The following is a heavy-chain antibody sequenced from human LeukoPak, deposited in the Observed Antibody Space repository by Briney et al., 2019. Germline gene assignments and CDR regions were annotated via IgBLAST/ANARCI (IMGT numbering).Heavy chain of an antibody. J-gene: IGHJ3*02. CDR1: GFTFSSYE. Sequence: GGSLRLSCAASGFTFSSYEMNWVRQAPGKGLEWVSYISSSGSTIYYADSVKGRFTISRDNAKNLLYLQMNSLRAEDTAVYYCAAGMTQGAFDIWGQGTMVTVSS. V-gene: IGHV3-48*03. CDR2: ISSSGSTI. CDR3: AAGMTQGAFDI.